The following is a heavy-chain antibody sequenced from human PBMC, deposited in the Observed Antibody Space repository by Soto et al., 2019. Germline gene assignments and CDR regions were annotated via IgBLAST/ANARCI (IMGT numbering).Heavy chain of an antibody. CDR2: INHSGST. Sequence: SETLSLTCAVYGGSFSGYYWSWIRQPPGKGLEWIGEINHSGSTIYNPSLKSRVTISVDTSKNQFSLKLSSVTAADTAVYYCARGFRDGRLRPRGYYYYMDVWDKGTTVTVSS. CDR1: GGSFSGYY. D-gene: IGHD4-17*01. J-gene: IGHJ6*03. CDR3: ARGFRDGRLRPRGYYYYMDV. V-gene: IGHV4-34*01.